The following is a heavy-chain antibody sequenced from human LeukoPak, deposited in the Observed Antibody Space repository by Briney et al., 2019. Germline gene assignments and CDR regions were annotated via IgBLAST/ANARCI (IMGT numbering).Heavy chain of an antibody. J-gene: IGHJ4*02. V-gene: IGHV1-46*01. CDR3: ARDHEYYYGSGSYYPGGCDY. CDR1: GYTFTSYY. D-gene: IGHD3-10*01. Sequence: ASVKVSCKASGYTFTSYYMHWVRQAPGQGLEWMGIINPSGGSTSYAQKFQGRVTTTRDTSTSTVYMELSSLRSEDTAVYYCARDHEYYYGSGSYYPGGCDYWGQGTPVTVSS. CDR2: INPSGGST.